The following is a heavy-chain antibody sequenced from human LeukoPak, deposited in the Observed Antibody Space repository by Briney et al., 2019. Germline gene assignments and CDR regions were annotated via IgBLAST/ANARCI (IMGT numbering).Heavy chain of an antibody. Sequence: PSETLSLTCTVSGGPISSSSYYWGWIRQPPGKGLEWIGTIYYRGSTYYNPSLKSRVTVSVDTSKNQFSLKLSSVTAADTAVYHCAREWIASGPIRYFDLWGRGTPVTVSS. CDR1: GGPISSSSYY. D-gene: IGHD2-2*03. J-gene: IGHJ2*01. CDR2: IYYRGST. V-gene: IGHV4-39*07. CDR3: AREWIASGPIRYFDL.